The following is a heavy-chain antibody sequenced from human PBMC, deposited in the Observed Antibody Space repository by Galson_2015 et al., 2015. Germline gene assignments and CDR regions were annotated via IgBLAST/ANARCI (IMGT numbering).Heavy chain of an antibody. Sequence: SLRLSCAASGFTFSSYAMHWVRQAPGKGLEWVAVKSYDGSNKYYADSVKGRFTISRDNSKNTLYLQMNSLRAEDTAVYYCARVGRAAYYYGSGSFDYWGQGTLVTVSS. CDR2: KSYDGSNK. D-gene: IGHD3-10*01. V-gene: IGHV3-30-3*01. CDR1: GFTFSSYA. J-gene: IGHJ4*02. CDR3: ARVGRAAYYYGSGSFDY.